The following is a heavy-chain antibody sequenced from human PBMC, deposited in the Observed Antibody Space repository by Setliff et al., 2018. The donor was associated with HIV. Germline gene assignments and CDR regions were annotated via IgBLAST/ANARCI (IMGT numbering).Heavy chain of an antibody. CDR1: GYTFTSYG. D-gene: IGHD6-13*01. CDR3: ARRVQGSNWYSQYYYYYIDV. J-gene: IGHJ6*03. V-gene: IGHV1-18*01. CDR2: ISAYNGNT. Sequence: ASVKVSCQASGYTFTSYGISWVRQAPGQGLEWMGWISAYNGNTNYSQKLQGRVTMTTDTSTITAYMELRSLRSDETAGYYCARRVQGSNWYSQYYYYYIDVGGKGTTATVAS.